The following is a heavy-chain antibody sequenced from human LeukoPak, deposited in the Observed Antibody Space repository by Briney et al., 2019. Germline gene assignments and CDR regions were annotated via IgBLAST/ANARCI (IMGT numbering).Heavy chain of an antibody. CDR2: INHSGST. Sequence: MPSETLSLTCAVYGGSFSGYYWSWIRQPPGKGLEWIGEINHSGSTNYNPSLKSRVTISVDTSKNQFSLKLSSVTAADTAVYYSARHRCSGGSCYPMNWFDPWGQGTLVTVSS. CDR1: GGSFSGYY. D-gene: IGHD2-15*01. V-gene: IGHV4-34*01. CDR3: ARHRCSGGSCYPMNWFDP. J-gene: IGHJ5*02.